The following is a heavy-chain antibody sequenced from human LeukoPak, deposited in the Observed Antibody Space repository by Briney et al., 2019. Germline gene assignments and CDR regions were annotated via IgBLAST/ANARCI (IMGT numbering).Heavy chain of an antibody. V-gene: IGHV3-23*01. D-gene: IGHD3-10*01. CDR1: GFTFSSYA. J-gene: IGHJ4*02. CDR3: AKGVVVRGVNPHYFDY. CDR2: ISGSGGST. Sequence: GGSLRLSCAASGFTFSSYAMSWLRQAPGKGREWVSAISGSGGSTYYADSVKGRFTISRDNSKNTLYLQMNSLRAEDTAVYYCAKGVVVRGVNPHYFDYWGQGTLVTVSS.